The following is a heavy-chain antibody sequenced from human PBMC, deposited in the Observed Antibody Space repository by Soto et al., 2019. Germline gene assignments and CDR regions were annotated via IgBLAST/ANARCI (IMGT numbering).Heavy chain of an antibody. CDR2: ISYDGSDK. CDR3: ARVYSLAVEAPGY. V-gene: IGHV3-30-3*01. Sequence: QVQLVESGGGVVQPGRSLRLSCAASGFTFSSYAMHWVRQTPGKGLEWVAVISYDGSDKYYADSVKGRFTISRDNCKNVLKHQLNSLSAQVTYVYYCARVYSLAVEAPGYWGQGILVTVSS. J-gene: IGHJ4*02. CDR1: GFTFSSYA. D-gene: IGHD3-16*01.